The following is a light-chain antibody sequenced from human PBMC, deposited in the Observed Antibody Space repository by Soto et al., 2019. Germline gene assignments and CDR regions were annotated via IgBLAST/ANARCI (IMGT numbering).Light chain of an antibody. CDR3: QQYNNWSPWT. CDR2: GAS. V-gene: IGKV3-15*01. Sequence: EIVMTQSPDTLSVSPGERATLSCRASPSVSSNLAWYHQKPGQAPRLLIYGASTRATGIPDRFSGSGSGTEFSLTISSLQSEDFAVYYCQQYNNWSPWTFGQGTKVEIK. J-gene: IGKJ1*01. CDR1: PSVSSN.